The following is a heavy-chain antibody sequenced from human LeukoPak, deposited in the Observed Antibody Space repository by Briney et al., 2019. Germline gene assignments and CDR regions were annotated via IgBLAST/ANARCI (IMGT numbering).Heavy chain of an antibody. CDR3: ARGGGLDV. Sequence: GGSLRLPCAASGFTFGDTWMNWARQAPGKGLEWVASINHNGNVNYYVDSVKGRFTISRDNAKNSLYLQMSNLRAEDTAVYFCARGGGLDVWGQGATVTVSS. J-gene: IGHJ6*02. CDR2: INHNGNVN. D-gene: IGHD3-16*01. CDR1: GFTFGDTW. V-gene: IGHV3-7*03.